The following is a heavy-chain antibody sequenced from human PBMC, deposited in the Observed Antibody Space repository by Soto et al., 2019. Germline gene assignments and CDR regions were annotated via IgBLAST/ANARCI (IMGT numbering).Heavy chain of an antibody. Sequence: GGALRVPCAASGFISKAYWKILVRQALGKGKEWVANIKPDGSEKGDVDSVKGRFTISRDNAKNSLYLQMIRLTLADTAMYYCARGAYHYTIGPFSDAFDIWRQGTMVTVSS. CDR2: IKPDGSEK. CDR3: ARGAYHYTIGPFSDAFDI. J-gene: IGHJ3*02. V-gene: IGHV3-7*04. CDR1: GFISKAYW. D-gene: IGHD2-8*01.